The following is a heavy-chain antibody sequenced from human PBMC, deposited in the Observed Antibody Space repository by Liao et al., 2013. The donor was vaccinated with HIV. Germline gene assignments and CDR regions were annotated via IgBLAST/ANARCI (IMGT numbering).Heavy chain of an antibody. Sequence: QVQLQESGPGLLKPSETLSLTCAVYGGSFSGYYWSWIRQPPGKGLEWIGEINHSGSTNYNPSLKSRVTISVDTSKNQFSLKLSSVTAADTAVYYCARGLRRGSRNYYYYYMDVWGKGTTVTVSS. V-gene: IGHV4-34*01. CDR1: GGSFSGYY. CDR3: ARGLRRGSRNYYYYYMDV. D-gene: IGHD3-10*01. J-gene: IGHJ6*03. CDR2: INHSGST.